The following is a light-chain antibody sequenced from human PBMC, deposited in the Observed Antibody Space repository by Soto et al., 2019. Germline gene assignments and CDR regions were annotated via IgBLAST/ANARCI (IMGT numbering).Light chain of an antibody. Sequence: EIVLTQSPGTLSFSPGERATLSCRASHSVSSSYLAWYQQKPGQAPRLLIYGASSRATGIPDRFSGSGSGTDFTLTISRLEPEDFAVYYCQQYGSSPRVTFGQGTRLEI. CDR1: HSVSSSY. CDR3: QQYGSSPRVT. V-gene: IGKV3-20*01. J-gene: IGKJ5*01. CDR2: GAS.